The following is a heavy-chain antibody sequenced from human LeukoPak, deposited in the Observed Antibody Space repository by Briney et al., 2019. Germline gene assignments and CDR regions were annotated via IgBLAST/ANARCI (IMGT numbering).Heavy chain of an antibody. J-gene: IGHJ4*02. V-gene: IGHV1-69*13. Sequence: GASVKVSCKASGGTFSSYAINWVRQAPGQGLEWMGGIIPIFGTANYAQKFQGRVTITADESTSTAYMELSSLRSEDTAVYYCATTYYYDSSGYYYYWGQGTLVTVSS. CDR3: ATTYYYDSSGYYYY. D-gene: IGHD3-22*01. CDR1: GGTFSSYA. CDR2: IIPIFGTA.